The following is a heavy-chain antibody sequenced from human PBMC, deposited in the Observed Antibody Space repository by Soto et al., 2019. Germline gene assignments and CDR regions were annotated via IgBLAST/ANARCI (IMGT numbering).Heavy chain of an antibody. Sequence: QVQLVQSGTEVKKPGSSVKVSCKASGGTFSSYAISWVRQAPGQGLEWMGGIIPMFNTTNYAQSFQGRVTITADKSTSTVDTELNSLRSEDTAVYYCARDKEMATITEFVYWGQGTLVTVSS. D-gene: IGHD5-12*01. CDR1: GGTFSSYA. J-gene: IGHJ4*02. CDR2: IIPMFNTT. V-gene: IGHV1-69*06. CDR3: ARDKEMATITEFVY.